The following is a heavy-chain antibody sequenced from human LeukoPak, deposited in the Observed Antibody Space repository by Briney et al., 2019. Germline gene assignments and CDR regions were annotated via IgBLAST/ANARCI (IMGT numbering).Heavy chain of an antibody. J-gene: IGHJ4*02. CDR3: ARAPRGSVDY. V-gene: IGHV3-7*01. CDR1: GFSLSSYA. Sequence: PGRSLRLSCAASGFSLSSYAMHCVRQAPGKGLEWVANIKQDGSEKYYVDSVKGRFTISRDNAKNSLYLQMNSLRAEDTAVYYCARAPRGSVDYWGQGTLVTVSS. CDR2: IKQDGSEK. D-gene: IGHD3-10*01.